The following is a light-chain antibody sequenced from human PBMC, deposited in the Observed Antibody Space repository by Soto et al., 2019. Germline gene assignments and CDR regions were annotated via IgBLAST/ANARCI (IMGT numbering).Light chain of an antibody. CDR1: QGISSY. CDR3: LQHNSYPRT. V-gene: IGKV1-8*01. J-gene: IGKJ1*01. CDR2: AAS. Sequence: AIRMTQSPSSFSASTGDRVTITCRASQGISSYLAWYQQKPGKAPKLLIYAASTLQSGVPSRFSGSGSGTDFTLTISSLQSEDFATYYCLQHNSYPRTLGQGTTVDIK.